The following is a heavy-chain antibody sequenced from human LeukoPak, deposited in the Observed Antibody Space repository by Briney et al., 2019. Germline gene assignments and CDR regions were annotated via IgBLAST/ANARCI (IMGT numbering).Heavy chain of an antibody. CDR2: INPYNGNT. CDR1: GYSFISYG. CDR3: ARVVGVVIMNYYYYMDV. Sequence: ASVKVSCTVSGYSFISYGISWVRQAPGQGLEWMGWINPYNGNTNYAQKFQGRVTMTTDTSTSTAYMELRSLRSDDTAVYYCARVVGVVIMNYYYYMDVWGKGTTVTVSS. V-gene: IGHV1-18*01. J-gene: IGHJ6*03. D-gene: IGHD3-3*01.